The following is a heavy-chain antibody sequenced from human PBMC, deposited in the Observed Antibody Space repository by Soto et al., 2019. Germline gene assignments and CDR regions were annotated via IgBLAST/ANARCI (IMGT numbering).Heavy chain of an antibody. V-gene: IGHV1-69*13. CDR2: IIPMYGTT. Sequence: SLKRSCKSSGGILSSSAITWVRQAPGQGLEWMGRIIPMYGTTFYAQTFQGRVTITADESTSTVYMHLSSLKSEDTASYFCATSVGAIGYRFFNMDVWGQGTTVTVS. D-gene: IGHD5-12*01. CDR1: GGILSSSA. CDR3: ATSVGAIGYRFFNMDV. J-gene: IGHJ6*02.